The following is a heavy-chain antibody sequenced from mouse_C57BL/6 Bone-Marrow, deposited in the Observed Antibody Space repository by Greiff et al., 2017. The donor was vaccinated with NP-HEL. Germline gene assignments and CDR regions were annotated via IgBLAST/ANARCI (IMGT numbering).Heavy chain of an antibody. CDR1: GFTFTDYY. V-gene: IGHV7-3*01. D-gene: IGHD3-3*01. CDR3: ARYKGPDYFDY. J-gene: IGHJ2*01. Sequence: EVQLVESGGGLVQPGGSLSLSCAASGFTFTDYYMSWVRQPPGKALEWLGFIRNKANGYTTEYSASVKGRFTISRDNSQSILYLQMNALGAEDSATYYCARYKGPDYFDYWGQGTTLTVSS. CDR2: IRNKANGYTT.